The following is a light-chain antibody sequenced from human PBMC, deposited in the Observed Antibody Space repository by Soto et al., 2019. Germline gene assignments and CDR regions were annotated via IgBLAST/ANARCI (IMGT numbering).Light chain of an antibody. Sequence: QPVLTQSPSASASLGASVTLTCTLSSGHSNYAIAWHQQQPEKGPRFLMKLHNDGSHIKGDGVPDRFSGSTSGAERYLTISSLQSEDEADYYCQPWGTGILLFGGGTKLTVL. V-gene: IGLV4-69*01. CDR1: SGHSNYA. CDR3: QPWGTGILL. CDR2: LHNDGSH. J-gene: IGLJ3*02.